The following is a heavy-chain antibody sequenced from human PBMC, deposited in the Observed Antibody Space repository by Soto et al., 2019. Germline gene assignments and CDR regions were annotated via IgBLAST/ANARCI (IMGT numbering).Heavy chain of an antibody. J-gene: IGHJ5*02. CDR3: ARDVYPHRYSYGPYNWFDP. CDR2: IIPIFGTA. D-gene: IGHD5-18*01. CDR1: GGTFSSYA. Sequence: SVKVSCKASGGTFSSYAISWVRQAPGQGLEWMGGIIPIFGTANYAQKFQGRVTIIADESTSTAYMELSSLRSEDTAVYYCARDVYPHRYSYGPYNWFDPWGQGTLVTVSS. V-gene: IGHV1-69*13.